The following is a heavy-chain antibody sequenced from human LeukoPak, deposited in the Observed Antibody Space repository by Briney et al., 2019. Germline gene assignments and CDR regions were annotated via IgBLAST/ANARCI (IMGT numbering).Heavy chain of an antibody. V-gene: IGHV4-59*11. CDR2: IYYTGST. CDR1: GVSISSHY. J-gene: IGHJ4*02. Sequence: PSETLSLTCTVSGVSISSHYWSWIRQSPGKRVEWIGNIYYTGSTNYNPSLQSRVAISIDTSKKQFSLTLNSVTAADAAVYYCASAGNPHYFDFWGQGPLVTVSS. CDR3: ASAGNPHYFDF.